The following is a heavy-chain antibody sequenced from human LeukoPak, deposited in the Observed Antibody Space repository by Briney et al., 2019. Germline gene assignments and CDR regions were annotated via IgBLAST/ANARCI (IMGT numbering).Heavy chain of an antibody. Sequence: ASMKVSCKVSGHTLTELSMHWVRQAPGKGVEWMGGFDPEDGETIYAQKFQGRVTMTEDTSTDTAYMELSSLRSEDTAVYYCAKTYHDYGDYYGMDVWGQGTTVTVSS. CDR1: GHTLTELS. V-gene: IGHV1-24*01. CDR2: FDPEDGET. J-gene: IGHJ6*02. D-gene: IGHD4-17*01. CDR3: AKTYHDYGDYYGMDV.